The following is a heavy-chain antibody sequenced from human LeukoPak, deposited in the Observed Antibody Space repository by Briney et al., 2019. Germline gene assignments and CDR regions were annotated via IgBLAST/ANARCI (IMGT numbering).Heavy chain of an antibody. J-gene: IGHJ4*02. V-gene: IGHV3-23*01. CDR1: GFTFSSYS. Sequence: GGSLRLSCAASGFTFSSYSMNWVRQAPGKGLEWVSSISDSGDGAYFADSVKGRFTISRDNSKNTLHLQMNSLRVEDTAVYYCARRGDNWGFFDYWGQGTLVTVSS. CDR3: ARRGDNWGFFDY. CDR2: ISDSGDGA. D-gene: IGHD7-27*01.